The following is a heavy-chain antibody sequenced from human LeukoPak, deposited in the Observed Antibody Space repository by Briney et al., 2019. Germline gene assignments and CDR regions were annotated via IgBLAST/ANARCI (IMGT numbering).Heavy chain of an antibody. D-gene: IGHD6-19*01. Sequence: SETLSLTCTVSGGSISSYYWSWLRQPPGKGLEWIGCIYYSGSTNYNPSLQSRVTISVDTSKNQFSLKLSSVTAADTAVYYCARADRSSSGGIFDYWGQGTLVTVSS. CDR2: IYYSGST. V-gene: IGHV4-59*01. CDR1: GGSISSYY. J-gene: IGHJ4*02. CDR3: ARADRSSSGGIFDY.